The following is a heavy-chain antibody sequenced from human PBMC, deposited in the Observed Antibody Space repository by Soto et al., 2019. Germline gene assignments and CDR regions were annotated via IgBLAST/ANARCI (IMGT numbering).Heavy chain of an antibody. J-gene: IGHJ5*02. Sequence: ASVKVSCKASGYTFTGYYMHWVRQAPGQGLEWMGWINPNSGGTNYAQKFQGWVTISIDTTKNQLSLKLTSMTAADTAVYYCARDMHAGFTHYFDPWGQGTLVTVSS. CDR3: ARDMHAGFTHYFDP. CDR1: GYTFTGYY. D-gene: IGHD1-26*01. CDR2: INPNSGGT. V-gene: IGHV1-2*04.